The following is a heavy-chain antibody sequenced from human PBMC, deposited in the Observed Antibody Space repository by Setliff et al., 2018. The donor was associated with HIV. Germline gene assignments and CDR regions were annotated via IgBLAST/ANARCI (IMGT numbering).Heavy chain of an antibody. D-gene: IGHD4-17*01. V-gene: IGHV4-59*11. CDR1: GVSISSHY. Sequence: SETLSLTCTVSGVSISSHYWSWIRQPPGKGLEWIGYIYYSGSTNYNPSLKSRVTISVDTSKNQFSLKLSSVTAADTAVYYCARARRPDYGGNSPYFDYWGQGTLVTVSS. CDR3: ARARRPDYGGNSPYFDY. CDR2: IYYSGST. J-gene: IGHJ4*02.